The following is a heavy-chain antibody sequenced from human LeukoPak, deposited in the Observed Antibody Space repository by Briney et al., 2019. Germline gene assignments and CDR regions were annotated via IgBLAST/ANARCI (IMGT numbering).Heavy chain of an antibody. CDR3: ARDLRGITGTEGGFDP. CDR2: IYFSGST. D-gene: IGHD1-20*01. V-gene: IGHV4-39*07. J-gene: IGHJ5*02. Sequence: SETLSLTCTVSGGSISSSNYYWGWIRQPPGKGLEWIVSIYFSGSTYYSPSLKSRVTISVDASKNQFSLKLSSVTAADTAVYYCARDLRGITGTEGGFDPWGQGTLVTVSS. CDR1: GGSISSSNYY.